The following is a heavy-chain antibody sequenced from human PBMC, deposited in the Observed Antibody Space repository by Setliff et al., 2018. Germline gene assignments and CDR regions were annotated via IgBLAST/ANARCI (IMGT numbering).Heavy chain of an antibody. J-gene: IGHJ5*02. CDR3: ARVPVVGATKLYWFDP. D-gene: IGHD1-26*01. Sequence: ASVKVSCKASGYTFTSYGISWVRQAPGQRLEWMGWINAGNGNTKYSQKFQGRVTITRDTSASTAYMELSSLRSEDTAVYYCARVPVVGATKLYWFDPWGQGTPVTV. V-gene: IGHV1-3*01. CDR2: INAGNGNT. CDR1: GYTFTSYG.